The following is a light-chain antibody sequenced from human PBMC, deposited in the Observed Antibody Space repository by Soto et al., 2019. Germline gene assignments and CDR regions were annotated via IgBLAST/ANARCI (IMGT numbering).Light chain of an antibody. CDR3: SSYTSSSTPLV. CDR1: SSDVGGYNY. CDR2: DVS. J-gene: IGLJ1*01. Sequence: QSVLTQPASVSGSPGQSITISCTGTSSDVGGYNYVSWYQQHPGKAPKLMIYDVSNRPSGVSNRFSGSKSGNTASLTISGLQAEDEADYYCSSYTSSSTPLVFGTGTEVTVL. V-gene: IGLV2-14*01.